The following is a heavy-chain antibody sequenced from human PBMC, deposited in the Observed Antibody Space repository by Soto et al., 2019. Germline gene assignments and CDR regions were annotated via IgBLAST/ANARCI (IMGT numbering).Heavy chain of an antibody. D-gene: IGHD2-21*02. Sequence: EVQLLESGGGLVQPGGSLRLSCAASGFTFSSYAMSWVRQAPGKGLEWVSAISGSGGSTYYADSVKGRFTISRDNSKNTLYLQMNSLRAEDTAVYYCAKGWKHLSIVVVTATFDYWGQGTLVTVSS. CDR3: AKGWKHLSIVVVTATFDY. CDR1: GFTFSSYA. V-gene: IGHV3-23*01. J-gene: IGHJ4*02. CDR2: ISGSGGST.